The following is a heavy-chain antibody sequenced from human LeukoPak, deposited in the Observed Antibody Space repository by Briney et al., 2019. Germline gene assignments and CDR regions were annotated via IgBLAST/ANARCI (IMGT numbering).Heavy chain of an antibody. V-gene: IGHV5-51*01. Sequence: GESLKISCKGSGYSFTSYWIGWVRQMPGKGLEWMGIIYPGDSDTRYSPSFQGQVTISADKSISTAYLQWSSLKASDTAMYYCARLSRLAVAGTYYFDYWGQGTLVTVSS. CDR3: ARLSRLAVAGTYYFDY. J-gene: IGHJ4*02. CDR2: IYPGDSDT. CDR1: GYSFTSYW. D-gene: IGHD6-19*01.